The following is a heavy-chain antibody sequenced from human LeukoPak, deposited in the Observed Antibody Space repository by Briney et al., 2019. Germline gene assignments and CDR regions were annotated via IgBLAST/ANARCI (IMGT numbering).Heavy chain of an antibody. V-gene: IGHV3-43*01. CDR1: GFTFDDYT. J-gene: IGHJ3*02. D-gene: IGHD5-18*01. CDR2: ISWDGGST. CDR3: AKDIEGDTAMVPTRFSFDI. Sequence: GGSLRLSCAASGFTFDDYTMHWVRQAPGKGLEWVSLISWDGGSTYYADSVKGRFTISRDNSKNSLYLQMNSLRTEDTALYYCAKDIEGDTAMVPTRFSFDIWGQGTMVTVSS.